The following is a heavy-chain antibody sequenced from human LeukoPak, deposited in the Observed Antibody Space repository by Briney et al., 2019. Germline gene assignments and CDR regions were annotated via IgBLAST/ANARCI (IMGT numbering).Heavy chain of an antibody. CDR3: ARRYRSGYVDY. V-gene: IGHV4-39*02. D-gene: IGHD5-18*01. CDR1: GXSISSSSDY. CDR2: LYYSGST. J-gene: IGHJ4*02. Sequence: PSETLSLTCTVSGXSISSSSDYWGWIRQPPGKGLEWIGSLYYSGSTYYNPSLKSRVTILVNTSKNHFSLNLSSVTAADTAVYFCARRYRSGYVDYWGQGALVTVSS.